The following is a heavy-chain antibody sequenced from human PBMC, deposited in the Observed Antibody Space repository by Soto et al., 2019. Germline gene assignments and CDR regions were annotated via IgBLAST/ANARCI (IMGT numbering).Heavy chain of an antibody. D-gene: IGHD1-1*01. V-gene: IGHV1-18*01. CDR1: GYTFTSYG. J-gene: IGHJ4*02. Sequence: ASVKVSCKASGYTFTSYGISWVRQAPGQGLEWMGWISAYNDNTNYAQKLQGRVTMTTDTSTSTAYMELRSLRSDDTAVYYCARDNGRWLQPEAYYFDYWGQGTLVTVSS. CDR2: ISAYNDNT. CDR3: ARDNGRWLQPEAYYFDY.